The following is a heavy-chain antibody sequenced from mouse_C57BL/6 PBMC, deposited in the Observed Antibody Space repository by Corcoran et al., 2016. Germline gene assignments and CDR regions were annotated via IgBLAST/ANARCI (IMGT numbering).Heavy chain of an antibody. CDR2: INPNNGGT. J-gene: IGHJ2*01. CDR1: GYTFTDYY. CDR3: AREDVITTFDY. Sequence: EVQLQQSGPELVKPGASVKISCKASGYTFTDYYMNWVKQSHGKSLEWIGDINPNNGGTSYNQKFKGKATLTVDKSSSTAYMQLSSLTSEDSAVYFCAREDVITTFDYWGKGTTLTVSS. D-gene: IGHD1-1*01. V-gene: IGHV1-26*01.